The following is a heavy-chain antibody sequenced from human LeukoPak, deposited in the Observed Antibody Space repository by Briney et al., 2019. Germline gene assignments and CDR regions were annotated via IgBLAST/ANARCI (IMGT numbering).Heavy chain of an antibody. CDR3: ARVRRYCSGGSCPVYNWFDP. D-gene: IGHD2-15*01. Sequence: SETLSLTCAVYGGSFSGYYWSWIRQPPGKGLEWIGEINHSGSTNYNPSLKSRVTISVDTSKYQFSLKLSSVTGADTAVYYCARVRRYCSGGSCPVYNWFDPWGQGTLVTVSS. CDR1: GGSFSGYY. V-gene: IGHV4-34*01. CDR2: INHSGST. J-gene: IGHJ5*02.